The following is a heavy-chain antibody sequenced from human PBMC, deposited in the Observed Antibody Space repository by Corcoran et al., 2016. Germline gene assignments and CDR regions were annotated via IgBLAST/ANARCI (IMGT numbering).Heavy chain of an antibody. CDR1: GFTFRNYG. V-gene: IGHV3-33*01. D-gene: IGHD2-15*01. CDR2: IWYDGSNK. CDR3: ARDRDSSYYDL. Sequence: QVQLVESGGGVVQPGRSLRLSCAASGFTFRNYGMHWVRQAPGKGLEWVTFIWYDGSNKYYVDSVEGRYTISRDNSKNTLSLQMNSLRAEDTARYFCARDRDSSYYDLWGRGTLVTVSS. J-gene: IGHJ2*01.